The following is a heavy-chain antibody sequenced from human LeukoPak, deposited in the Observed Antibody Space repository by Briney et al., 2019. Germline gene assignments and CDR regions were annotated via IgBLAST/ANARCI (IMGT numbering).Heavy chain of an antibody. Sequence: ASVKVSCKASGYTFTGYYMHWVRQAPGQGLEWMGWINPNSGGTNYAQKFQGRVTMTRDTSISTAYMELSRLRSDDTAVYYCARTPNYYDSSGYLFGYWGQGTLVTASS. CDR3: ARTPNYYDSSGYLFGY. CDR1: GYTFTGYY. J-gene: IGHJ4*02. CDR2: INPNSGGT. D-gene: IGHD3-22*01. V-gene: IGHV1-2*02.